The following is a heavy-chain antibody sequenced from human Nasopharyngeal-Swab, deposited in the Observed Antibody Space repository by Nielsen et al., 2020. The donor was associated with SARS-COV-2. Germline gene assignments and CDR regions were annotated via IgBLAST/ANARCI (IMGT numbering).Heavy chain of an antibody. Sequence: LSLTCAASGFTFRSHAMSWVRQAPGKGLEWVSGISFGGVSTYYADSVKGRFTISRDASKNTLFLQMNSLRTEDTAVYYCAKDSVVIPAAWFDPWGQGTLVTVSS. D-gene: IGHD2-2*01. J-gene: IGHJ5*02. CDR1: GFTFRSHA. V-gene: IGHV3-23*01. CDR3: AKDSVVIPAAWFDP. CDR2: ISFGGVST.